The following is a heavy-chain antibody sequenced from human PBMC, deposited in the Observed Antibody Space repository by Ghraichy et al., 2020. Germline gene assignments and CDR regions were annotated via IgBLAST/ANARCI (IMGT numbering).Heavy chain of an antibody. CDR3: ARKTYFDFRSDYLVGWFDP. Sequence: GESLNISCKGPGYSFNSYWIAWFRQVPGRGLEWMGTIYPGDSDTRYSPSFQGQVTISADKSISTAYLQWSRLKASDTAMYYCARKTYFDFRSDYLVGWFDPWGQGTLVTVSS. CDR1: GYSFNSYW. D-gene: IGHD3-3*01. CDR2: IYPGDSDT. J-gene: IGHJ5*02. V-gene: IGHV5-51*01.